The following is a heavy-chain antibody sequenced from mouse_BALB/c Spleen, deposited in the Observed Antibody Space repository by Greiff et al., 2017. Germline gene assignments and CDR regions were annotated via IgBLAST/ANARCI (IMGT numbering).Heavy chain of an antibody. CDR3: ARWGGSSYWYFDV. J-gene: IGHJ1*01. Sequence: VKLMESGAELMKPGASVKISCKATGYTFSSYWIEWVKQRPGHGLEWIGEILPGSGSTNYNEKFKGKATFTADTSSNTAYMQLSSLTSEDSAVYYCARWGGSSYWYFDVWGAGTTVTVSS. V-gene: IGHV1-9*01. CDR1: GYTFSSYW. D-gene: IGHD1-1*01. CDR2: ILPGSGST.